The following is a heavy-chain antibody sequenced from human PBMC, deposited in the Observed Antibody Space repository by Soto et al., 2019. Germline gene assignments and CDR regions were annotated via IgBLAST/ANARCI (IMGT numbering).Heavy chain of an antibody. CDR3: AKSRIQGWTKGLYDH. Sequence: EVQLLDSGGRLVQPGGSLRLSCAASGFTFSSYAMSWVRQAPGKGLEWVSSISESGDSTSYAESVRGRFTISRDDSKNTLYLQMNSLRAEDTAVYSCAKSRIQGWTKGLYDHWCHGTLVTVSS. CDR2: ISESGDST. J-gene: IGHJ4*01. V-gene: IGHV3-23*01. CDR1: GFTFSSYA. D-gene: IGHD5-18*01.